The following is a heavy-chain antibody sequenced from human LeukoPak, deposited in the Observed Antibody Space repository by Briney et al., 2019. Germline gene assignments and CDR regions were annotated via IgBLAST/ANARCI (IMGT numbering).Heavy chain of an antibody. Sequence: ASVKVSCKGSGYSFNKFGISWVRQAPGQGLEWMGWISGYNANTDSAQKFQDRVTMTTDNSVTTAYLDFTSLTSDDTAVYFCAAVRTSPQDFYDDTASRNPFDYWGQGTLVTVSS. J-gene: IGHJ4*02. CDR2: ISGYNANT. CDR3: AAVRTSPQDFYDDTASRNPFDY. CDR1: GYSFNKFG. D-gene: IGHD5-18*01. V-gene: IGHV1-18*01.